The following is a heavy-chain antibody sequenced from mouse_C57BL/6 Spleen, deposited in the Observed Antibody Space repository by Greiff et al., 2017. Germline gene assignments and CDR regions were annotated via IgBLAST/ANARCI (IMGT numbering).Heavy chain of an antibody. V-gene: IGHV8-12*01. J-gene: IGHJ1*03. CDR1: GFSLSTSGMG. CDR2: IYWDDDK. D-gene: IGHD1-1*01. CDR3: ARRGDYYGSHWYFDV. Sequence: QVQLQQSGPGILQSSQSLSLTCSFSGFSLSTSGMGVSWIRQPSGKGLEWLAHIYWDDDKRNNPSLKSRLTISKDTSRNQVFLKITSVDTADTATCYCARRGDYYGSHWYFDVWGTGTTVTVSS.